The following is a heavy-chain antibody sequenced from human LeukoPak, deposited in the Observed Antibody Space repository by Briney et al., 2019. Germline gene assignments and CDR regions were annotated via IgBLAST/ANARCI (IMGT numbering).Heavy chain of an antibody. CDR3: ARGTPDYYDHQYYFDY. Sequence: ASVKVSCKASGYTFTNYDINWVRQATGQGLEWMGWMNPNSGNTGYAQKFQGRVTITRNTSISTAYMELSSLRSEDTAVYYCARGTPDYYDHQYYFDYWGQGTLVTVSS. CDR1: GYTFTNYD. J-gene: IGHJ4*02. D-gene: IGHD3-22*01. CDR2: MNPNSGNT. V-gene: IGHV1-8*03.